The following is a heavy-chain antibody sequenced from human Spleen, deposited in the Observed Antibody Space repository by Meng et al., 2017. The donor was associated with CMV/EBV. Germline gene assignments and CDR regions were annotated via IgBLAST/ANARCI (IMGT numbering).Heavy chain of an antibody. D-gene: IGHD3-3*01. Sequence: ESLKISCAVYGGSFSGYYWSWIRQPPGKGLEWIGEINHSGSTNYNPSLKSRVTISVDTSKNQFSLKLSSVTAADTAVYYCARLGGDFWSGYSSYGMDVWGQGTTVTVSS. J-gene: IGHJ6*02. CDR2: INHSGST. CDR3: ARLGGDFWSGYSSYGMDV. CDR1: GGSFSGYY. V-gene: IGHV4-34*01.